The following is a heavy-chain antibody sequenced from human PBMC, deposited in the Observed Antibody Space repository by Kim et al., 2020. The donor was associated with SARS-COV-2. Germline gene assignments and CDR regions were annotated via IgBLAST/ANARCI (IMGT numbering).Heavy chain of an antibody. CDR3: ARTFPDTAPFDS. Sequence: TRYRPSFQGQVTISADKSISTAYLQWSSLKASDTAMYFCARTFPDTAPFDSWGQGTLVTVSS. CDR2: T. V-gene: IGHV5-51*01. J-gene: IGHJ4*02.